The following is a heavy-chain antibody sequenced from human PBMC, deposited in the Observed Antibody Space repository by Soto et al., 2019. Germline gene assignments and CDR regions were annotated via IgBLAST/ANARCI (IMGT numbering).Heavy chain of an antibody. J-gene: IGHJ4*02. CDR1: GGTFSSYA. D-gene: IGHD1-26*01. V-gene: IGHV1-69*13. CDR3: ARSGEKVGATD. CDR2: FLPICATA. Sequence: SVKISGKASGGTFSSYAIIWIRQTTGQGPEWIEWFLPICATANYAPNVQCRAKMTADESTSTAYMELSSLRSEDTAVYYCARSGEKVGATDWGQGNLVNVSS.